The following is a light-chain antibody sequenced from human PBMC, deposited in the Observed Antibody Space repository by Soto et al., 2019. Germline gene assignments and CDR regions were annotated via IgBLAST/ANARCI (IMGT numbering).Light chain of an antibody. V-gene: IGKV3-20*01. J-gene: IGKJ5*01. CDR1: QSVSSN. CDR3: QQYGSSPPIT. CDR2: GAS. Sequence: IVLTHAPSTLSVSPWERASLSCMSSQSVSSNLAWYQQIPGRAPRLLIYGASTRASGIPARFSASGSGTDFTLTISRLEPEDFAVYYCQQYGSSPPITFGQGTRLGL.